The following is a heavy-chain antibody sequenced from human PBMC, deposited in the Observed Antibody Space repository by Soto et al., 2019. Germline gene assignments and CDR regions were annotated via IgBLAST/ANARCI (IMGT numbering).Heavy chain of an antibody. CDR2: IYYSGST. CDR1: GGSISSSSYY. Sequence: QLQLQESGPGLVKPSETLSLTCTVSGGSISSSSYYWGWIRQPPGKGLEWIGSIYYSGSTYYNPSLKSRVTIAVDTSKNQFSLKLSSVTAADTAVYYCARHLYGGKYSSPGIWGQGTMVTVSS. CDR3: ARHLYGGKYSSPGI. V-gene: IGHV4-39*01. J-gene: IGHJ3*02. D-gene: IGHD6-6*01.